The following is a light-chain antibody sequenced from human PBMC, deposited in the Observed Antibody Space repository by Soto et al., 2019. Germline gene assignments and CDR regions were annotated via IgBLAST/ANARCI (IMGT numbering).Light chain of an antibody. CDR2: GAS. CDR3: QQYNNWPPWT. J-gene: IGKJ1*01. V-gene: IGKV3-15*01. Sequence: ELVMTQSPATLSVSPGERATLSCRASQSVSGNLVWYQQKPGQAPRLLIYGASTRATGIPARFSGSGSGTEFTLTISSLQSEDFAVYYCQQYNNWPPWTFGQGTKVEIK. CDR1: QSVSGN.